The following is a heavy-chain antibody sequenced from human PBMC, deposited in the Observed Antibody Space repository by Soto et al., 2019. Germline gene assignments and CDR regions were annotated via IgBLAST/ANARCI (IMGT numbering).Heavy chain of an antibody. Sequence: GGSLRLSCAASGFTFSSCWMTWVRQAPGKGLEWVAVIWYDGSNKYNADSVKGRFTISRDNSKNTLYLQMNSLRAEDTAVYYCAREFWSGPFDYWGQGTLVTVSS. V-gene: IGHV3-33*01. CDR3: AREFWSGPFDY. J-gene: IGHJ4*02. D-gene: IGHD3-3*01. CDR2: IWYDGSNK. CDR1: GFTFSSCW.